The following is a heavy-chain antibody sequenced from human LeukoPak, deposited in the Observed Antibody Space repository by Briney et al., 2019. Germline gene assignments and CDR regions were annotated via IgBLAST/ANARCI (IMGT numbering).Heavy chain of an antibody. Sequence: SGTLSLTCAVSGGSISSSNWWSWVRQPPGKGLEWIGEIYHSGSTNSNVSLKSRVIISVDKSKNQFSLKLSSVTAADTAVYYCARVLGGAFDIWGQGTMVTVSS. CDR3: ARVLGGAFDI. CDR1: GGSISSSNW. V-gene: IGHV4-4*02. CDR2: IYHSGST. J-gene: IGHJ3*02.